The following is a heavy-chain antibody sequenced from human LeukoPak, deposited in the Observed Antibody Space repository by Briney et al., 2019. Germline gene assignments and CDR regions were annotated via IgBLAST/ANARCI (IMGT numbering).Heavy chain of an antibody. CDR2: ISGSGGST. J-gene: IGHJ6*03. CDR3: AKSPYYYYYYMDV. V-gene: IGHV3-23*01. Sequence: PGGSLRLSCAASGFTFSSYEMNWVRQAPGKGLEWVLGISGSGGSTYYADSVKGRFTISRDNSKNTLYLQMNSLRAEDTAVYYCAKSPYYYYYYMDVWGKGTTVTISS. CDR1: GFTFSSYE.